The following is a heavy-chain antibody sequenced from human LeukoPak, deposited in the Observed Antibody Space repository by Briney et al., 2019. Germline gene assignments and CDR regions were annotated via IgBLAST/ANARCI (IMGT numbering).Heavy chain of an antibody. V-gene: IGHV4-4*07. Sequence: SETLSLTCTVSGGSISSYYWSWIRQPAGKGQEWIGRIYTSGSTNYNPSLKSRVTMSVDTSKNQFSLKLSSVTAADTAVYYCARDYYDFWSGYLDWFDPWGQGTLVTVSS. CDR1: GGSISSYY. J-gene: IGHJ5*02. CDR2: IYTSGST. CDR3: ARDYYDFWSGYLDWFDP. D-gene: IGHD3-3*01.